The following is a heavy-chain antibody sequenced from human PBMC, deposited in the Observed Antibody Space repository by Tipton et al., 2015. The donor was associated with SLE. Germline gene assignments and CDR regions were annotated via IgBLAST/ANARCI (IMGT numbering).Heavy chain of an antibody. V-gene: IGHV5-51*01. CDR3: ARVQGIVGIRFDY. D-gene: IGHD1-26*01. J-gene: IGHJ4*02. Sequence: QVTISADKSISTAYLQWSSLKASDTAMYYCARVQGIVGIRFDYWGQGTLVTVSS.